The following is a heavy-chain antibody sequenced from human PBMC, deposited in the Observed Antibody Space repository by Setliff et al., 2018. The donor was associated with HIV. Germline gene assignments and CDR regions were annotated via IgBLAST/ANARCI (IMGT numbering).Heavy chain of an antibody. CDR2: ISAYNGNT. CDR1: GYTFTSYG. V-gene: IGHV1-18*01. D-gene: IGHD2-21*01. Sequence: ASVKVSCKASGYTFTSYGISWVRQAPGQELEWMGWISAYNGNTNYAQKLQGSVTMTTDTSTSTAYMELRSLRSDDTAVYYCARLSRDGYNGGGWFDPWGQGTRVTSPQ. J-gene: IGHJ5*02. CDR3: ARLSRDGYNGGGWFDP.